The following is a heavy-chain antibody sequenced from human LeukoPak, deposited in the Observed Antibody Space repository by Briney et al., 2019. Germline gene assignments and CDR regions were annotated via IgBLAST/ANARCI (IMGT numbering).Heavy chain of an antibody. D-gene: IGHD3-9*01. J-gene: IGHJ4*02. Sequence: PGGSLRLSCAASGFTFSSYAMSWVRQAPGKGLEWVSAISGSGGSTYYADSVKGRFTISRDNSKNTLYLQMNSLRAEDTAVYYCAKASRYYDILTLDYWGQGTLVTVSS. CDR2: ISGSGGST. CDR3: AKASRYYDILTLDY. V-gene: IGHV3-23*01. CDR1: GFTFSSYA.